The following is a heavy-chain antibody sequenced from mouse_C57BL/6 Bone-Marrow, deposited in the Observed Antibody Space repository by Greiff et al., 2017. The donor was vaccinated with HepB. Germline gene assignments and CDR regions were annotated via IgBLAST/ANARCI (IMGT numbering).Heavy chain of an antibody. CDR2: IDPETGGT. CDR3: TRQGGSSYVDY. CDR1: GYTFTDYE. V-gene: IGHV1-15*01. D-gene: IGHD1-1*01. Sequence: VQRVESGAELVRPGASVTLSCKASGYTFTDYEMHWVKQTPVHGLEWIGAIDPETGGTAYNQKFKGKAILTADKSSSTAYMELRSLTSEDSAVYYCTRQGGSSYVDYWGQGTTLTVSS. J-gene: IGHJ2*01.